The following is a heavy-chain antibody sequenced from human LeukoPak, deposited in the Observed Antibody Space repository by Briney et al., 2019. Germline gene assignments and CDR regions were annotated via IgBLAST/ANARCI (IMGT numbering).Heavy chain of an antibody. CDR1: GGSIGTYY. CDR2: IYVTGST. CDR3: ARHIGGGIEDMGV. D-gene: IGHD3-16*02. Sequence: SETLSLTCIVSGGSIGTYYWSWIRQSPGKGLEWIGYIYVTGSTRYNPYLQSRVTISVDTSWNQFFLKMSSVTAADTAVYYCARHIGGGIEDMGVWGTGTKVTVSS. V-gene: IGHV4-59*08. J-gene: IGHJ6*03.